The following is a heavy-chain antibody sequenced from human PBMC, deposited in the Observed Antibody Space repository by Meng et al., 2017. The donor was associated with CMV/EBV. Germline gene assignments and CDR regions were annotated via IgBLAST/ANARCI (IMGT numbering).Heavy chain of an antibody. CDR2: ISNSGSII. J-gene: IGHJ6*02. V-gene: IGHV3-11*01. Sequence: GESLKISCAASGFTFSDYYMSWIRQAPGKGLEWISYISNSGSIIYYADSVKGRFTISRDNAKNSLSLQMNSLRAEDTAVYYCARVVPSSSYYSSLKYYYGMDVWGQGTTVTVSS. D-gene: IGHD3-22*01. CDR1: GFTFSDYY. CDR3: ARVVPSSSYYSSLKYYYGMDV.